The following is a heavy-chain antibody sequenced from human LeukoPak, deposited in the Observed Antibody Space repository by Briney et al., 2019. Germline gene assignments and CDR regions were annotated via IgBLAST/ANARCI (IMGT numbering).Heavy chain of an antibody. CDR2: IKEDGSET. CDR3: AKGGEYGGNFPFDY. J-gene: IGHJ4*02. V-gene: IGHV3-7*01. Sequence: GGSLRLSCTGSGFTFSSHWMSWVRQAPGRGLEWVANIKEDGSETYYLDSVKGRFTISRDNAKNSLYLQMNSLRAEDTAVYYCAKGGEYGGNFPFDYWGQGTLVTVSS. D-gene: IGHD4-23*01. CDR1: GFTFSSHW.